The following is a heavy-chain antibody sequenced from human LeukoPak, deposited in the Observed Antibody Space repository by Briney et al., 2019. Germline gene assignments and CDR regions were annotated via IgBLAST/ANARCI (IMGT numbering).Heavy chain of an antibody. CDR2: IIPIFGTA. J-gene: IGHJ6*03. CDR3: ARGVVVPAATRGYYYYMDV. V-gene: IGHV1-69*06. Sequence: SVKVSCKAPGGTFSSFGIGWVRQAPGQGLEWMGGIIPIFGTANYAQKFQGRVTITADKSTSTAYMELSSLRSEDTAVYYCARGVVVPAATRGYYYYMDVWGKGTTVTVSS. D-gene: IGHD2-2*01. CDR1: GGTFSSFG.